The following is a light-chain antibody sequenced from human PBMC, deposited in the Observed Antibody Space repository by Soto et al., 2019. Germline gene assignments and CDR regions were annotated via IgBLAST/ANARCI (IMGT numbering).Light chain of an antibody. CDR3: SSFAGSPVV. CDR1: SSDVGEENY. V-gene: IGLV2-8*01. Sequence: SALTQPPSASGSPGQSVTITCSGTSSDVGEENYVSWYQQHPGKVPKLILYEVSKRPSGVPDRFSGSRSGNPASLTVSGLQAEDEADYYCSSFAGSPVVFGGGTKLTVL. J-gene: IGLJ2*01. CDR2: EVS.